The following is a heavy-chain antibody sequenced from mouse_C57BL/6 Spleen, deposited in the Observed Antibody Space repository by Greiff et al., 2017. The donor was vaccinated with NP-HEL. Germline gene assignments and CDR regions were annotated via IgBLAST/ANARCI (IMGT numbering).Heavy chain of an antibody. Sequence: VQLQESGAELVKPGASVKISCKASGYAFSSYWMNWVKQRPGKGLEWIGQIYPGDGDTNYNGKFKGKATLTADKSSSTAYMQLSSLTSEDSAVYFCALPYYYGSPYAMDCWGQGTSVTVSS. CDR1: GYAFSSYW. CDR2: IYPGDGDT. CDR3: ALPYYYGSPYAMDC. J-gene: IGHJ4*01. V-gene: IGHV1-80*01. D-gene: IGHD1-1*01.